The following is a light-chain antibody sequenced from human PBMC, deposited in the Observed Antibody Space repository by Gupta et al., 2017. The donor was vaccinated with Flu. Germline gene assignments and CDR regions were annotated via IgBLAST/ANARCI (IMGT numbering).Light chain of an antibody. CDR1: QSVSSN. V-gene: IGKV3-15*01. Sequence: EIVITQSLATLSVSPGQRATLSCRASQSVSSNLAWYQQKPGQAPRLLIYGASTRATGIPARFSGNGSGTEFTLTISSLQSEDFAVYYCQQYTCWPPYTFGQGTYLDIK. CDR2: GAS. J-gene: IGKJ2*01. CDR3: QQYTCWPPYT.